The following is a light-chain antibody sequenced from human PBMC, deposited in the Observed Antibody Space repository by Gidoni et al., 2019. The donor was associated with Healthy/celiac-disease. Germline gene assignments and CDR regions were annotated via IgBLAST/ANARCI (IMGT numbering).Light chain of an antibody. CDR2: KIF. CDR1: QSLVHSDVNTY. V-gene: IGKV2-24*01. Sequence: DLVMTKPPLSSPVTLGQPASISCRSSQSLVHSDVNTYLSWLQQRPGQPPRLLIYKIFNRFSGVPDRFSGSGAGTDFTLKISRVEAEDVGVYYCMQATQFPLTFGGGTKVEIK. CDR3: MQATQFPLT. J-gene: IGKJ4*01.